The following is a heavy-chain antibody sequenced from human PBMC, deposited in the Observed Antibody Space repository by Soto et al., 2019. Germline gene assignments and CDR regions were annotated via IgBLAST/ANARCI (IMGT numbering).Heavy chain of an antibody. Sequence: SVKVSCKASGGTFSSYTISWVRQAPGQGLEWMGRIIPILGIANYAQKFQGRVTITADKSTSTAYMELSSLRSEDTAVYYCARSSAIAAAGTKYYYGMDVWGRGTTVTVSS. CDR1: GGTFSSYT. D-gene: IGHD6-13*01. V-gene: IGHV1-69*02. CDR2: IIPILGIA. J-gene: IGHJ6*02. CDR3: ARSSAIAAAGTKYYYGMDV.